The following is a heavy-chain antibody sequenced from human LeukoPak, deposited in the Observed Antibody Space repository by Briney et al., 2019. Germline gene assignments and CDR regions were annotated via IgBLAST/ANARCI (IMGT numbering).Heavy chain of an antibody. CDR1: GGSFSGYY. D-gene: IGHD6-13*01. J-gene: IGHJ6*02. CDR3: ARGGSSWFYGMDV. Sequence: SETLSLTCAVYGGSFSGYYWSWIRQPPGKGLEWIGYIYYSGSTNYNPSLKSRVTISVDTSKNQFSLKLSSVTAADTAVYYCARGGSSWFYGMDVWGQGTTVTVSS. V-gene: IGHV4-59*01. CDR2: IYYSGST.